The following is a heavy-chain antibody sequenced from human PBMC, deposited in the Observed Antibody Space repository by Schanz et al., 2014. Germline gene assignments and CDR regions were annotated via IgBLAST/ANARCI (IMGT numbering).Heavy chain of an antibody. V-gene: IGHV1-3*01. CDR1: GYTFTSYS. J-gene: IGHJ4*02. CDR3: ARDQSPYTNSSDVRYFDY. Sequence: QVQLVQSGAEVKKPGASVKVSCKASGYTFTSYSIHWVRQAPGQGLEWMGWINVGNGNIKYSQKFQGRVTITRDTSASTTYMELTSLRSNDTAVYYCARDQSPYTNSSDVRYFDYWGQGSLVTVSS. D-gene: IGHD6-6*01. CDR2: INVGNGNI.